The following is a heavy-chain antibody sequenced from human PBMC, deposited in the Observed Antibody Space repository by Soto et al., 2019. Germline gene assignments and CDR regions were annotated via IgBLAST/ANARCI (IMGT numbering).Heavy chain of an antibody. D-gene: IGHD3-22*01. CDR1: GFTFSSYA. CDR2: ISYDGSNK. Sequence: QVQLVESGGGVVQPGRSLRLSCAASGFTFSSYAMHWVRQAPGKGLEWVAVISYDGSNKYYEDSVKGRFTISRDNSKNTLYLQMNSLRAEDTAVYYCASGGSIDSSGYPGDYWGQGTLVTVSS. J-gene: IGHJ4*02. V-gene: IGHV3-30-3*01. CDR3: ASGGSIDSSGYPGDY.